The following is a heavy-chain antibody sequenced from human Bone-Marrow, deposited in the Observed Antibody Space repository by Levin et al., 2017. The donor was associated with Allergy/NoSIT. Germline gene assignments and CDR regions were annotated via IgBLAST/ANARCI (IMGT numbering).Heavy chain of an antibody. CDR2: AYHSGTA. Sequence: GSLRLSCRVSGGSLSNTTYYWGWFRQPPGKGLEWIGSAYHSGTAYYNPSLSSRVSISFDTSKNLFSLRLSSVTAADTAIYFCARDKFLVTFGGVVDDFDFWGQGTLVAVSS. CDR3: ARDKFLVTFGGVVDDFDF. D-gene: IGHD3-16*02. J-gene: IGHJ4*02. CDR1: GGSLSNTTYY. V-gene: IGHV4-39*07.